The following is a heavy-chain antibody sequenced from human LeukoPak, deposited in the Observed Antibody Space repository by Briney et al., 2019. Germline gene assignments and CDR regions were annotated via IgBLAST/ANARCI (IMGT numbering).Heavy chain of an antibody. CDR2: IIPIFGTA. J-gene: IGHJ3*02. Sequence: SVKVSCKASGGIFSSYAISWVRQAPGQGLEWMGGIIPIFGTANYAQKFQGRVTITTDESTSTAYMELSSLRSEDTAVYYCARVAAGYCSSTSCYLQNAFDIWGQGTMVTVSS. D-gene: IGHD2-2*01. V-gene: IGHV1-69*05. CDR1: GGIFSSYA. CDR3: ARVAAGYCSSTSCYLQNAFDI.